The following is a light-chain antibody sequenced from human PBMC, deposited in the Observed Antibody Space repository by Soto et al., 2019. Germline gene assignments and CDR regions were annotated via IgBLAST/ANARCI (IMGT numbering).Light chain of an antibody. CDR3: QQYNSSSYT. J-gene: IGKJ2*01. V-gene: IGKV1-5*03. CDR2: KAS. Sequence: DIPMTQSPSTLSPSVGDRVTITCRASQGISRWLAWYQQKPGKAPKLLIYKASSLESGVPSRFSGSGSGTEFTLTISSRQPDDFATYYCQQYNSSSYTFGQGTKLEIK. CDR1: QGISRW.